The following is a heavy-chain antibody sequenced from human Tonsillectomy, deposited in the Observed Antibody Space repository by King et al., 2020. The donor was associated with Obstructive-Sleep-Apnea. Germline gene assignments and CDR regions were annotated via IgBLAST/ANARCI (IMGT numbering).Heavy chain of an antibody. V-gene: IGHV3-21*01. J-gene: IGHJ2*01. D-gene: IGHD3-9*01. CDR1: GFTFSSYG. Sequence: QLVQSGGGLVKPGGSLRLSCVASGFTFSSYGMTWVRQAPGKGLQWVSFISSTSSYIYNADSVKGRFTISRDNAKNSLYLQMNSLRAEDTAVYYCARGYYDILPDYSNWFFDLWGRGTLVTVSS. CDR3: ARGYYDILPDYSNWFFDL. CDR2: ISSTSSYI.